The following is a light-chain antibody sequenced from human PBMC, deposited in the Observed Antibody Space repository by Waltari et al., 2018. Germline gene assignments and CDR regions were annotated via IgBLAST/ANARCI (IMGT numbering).Light chain of an antibody. Sequence: SYALTQPPSVSVRTGQTARITCSGDNGGDKRGCWYQQNPGQSPVLVIYKDNKRPSGIPERFSGSNSWNTATLTISGTQTTDEADYYCQVWDSSSVVFGGGTKLTVL. J-gene: IGLJ3*02. CDR2: KDN. CDR1: NGGDKR. CDR3: QVWDSSSVV. V-gene: IGLV3-1*01.